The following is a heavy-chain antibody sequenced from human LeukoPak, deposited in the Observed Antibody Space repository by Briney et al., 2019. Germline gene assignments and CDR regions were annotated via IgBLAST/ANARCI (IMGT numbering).Heavy chain of an antibody. CDR2: INPSGGST. V-gene: IGHV1-46*03. CDR3: ARNVGSGLDY. J-gene: IGHJ4*02. CDR1: GYTFTTYY. D-gene: IGHD3-10*01. Sequence: ASVKVSCKASGYTFTTYYMHWVRQAPGQGLEWMGFINPSGGSTSYAQKFQGRVTMTRDTSTSTVYMELSSLRSEDTAVYYCARNVGSGLDYRGQGTLVIVSS.